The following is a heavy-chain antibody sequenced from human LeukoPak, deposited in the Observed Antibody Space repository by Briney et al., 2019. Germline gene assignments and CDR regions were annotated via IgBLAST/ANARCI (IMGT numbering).Heavy chain of an antibody. D-gene: IGHD1-26*01. CDR3: ARSWKLLQNFDS. CDR2: ISYDGGDK. Sequence: WRSPRLSCAASGFNFNTYTMHWVRQAPGKGLEWVAVISYDGGDKFYADSVKGRFTISRDNSKNTLYLQMNNLRTEDTAVYFCARSWKLLQNFDSWGQGTLVTVSS. V-gene: IGHV3-30*04. CDR1: GFNFNTYT. J-gene: IGHJ4*02.